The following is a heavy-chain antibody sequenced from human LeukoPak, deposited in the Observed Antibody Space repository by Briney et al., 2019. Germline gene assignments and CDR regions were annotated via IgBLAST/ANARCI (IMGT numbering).Heavy chain of an antibody. V-gene: IGHV1-18*04. D-gene: IGHD2-2*01. Sequence: ASVKVSCKASGYTFTSYGISWVRQAPGQGLEWMGWISAYNGNTNYAQKLQGRVTMTTDTSTSTAYMELRSLRSDDTAVYYCAREWRYCCSTSCIDYWGQGTLVTVSS. J-gene: IGHJ4*02. CDR1: GYTFTSYG. CDR3: AREWRYCCSTSCIDY. CDR2: ISAYNGNT.